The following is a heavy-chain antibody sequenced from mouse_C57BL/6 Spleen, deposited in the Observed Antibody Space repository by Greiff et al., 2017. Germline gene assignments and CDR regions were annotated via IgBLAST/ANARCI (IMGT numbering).Heavy chain of an antibody. Sequence: VQLQQSGPELVKPGASVKISCKASGYTFTDYYMNWVKQSPGKSLEWIGDINPNNGGTSYNQKFKGKATLTVDKSSSTAYMELRGLTSYEPAVYYCARGTYDYDNYWGQGTTLTVSS. CDR2: INPNNGGT. D-gene: IGHD2-4*01. CDR1: GYTFTDYY. V-gene: IGHV1-26*01. CDR3: ARGTYDYDNY. J-gene: IGHJ2*01.